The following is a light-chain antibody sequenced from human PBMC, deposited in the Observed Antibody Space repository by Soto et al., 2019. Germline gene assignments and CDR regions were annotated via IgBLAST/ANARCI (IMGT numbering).Light chain of an antibody. Sequence: AIRMTQSPSSFSASTGDRATITCRASQGISSYLAWYQQKPWKPPKLMIYAASTLQSGVPSRFSGSGSGTDFTLTISCLQSEDFATYYCQQYYSYLALTFGGGTKVEIK. CDR1: QGISSY. CDR3: QQYYSYLALT. CDR2: AAS. J-gene: IGKJ4*01. V-gene: IGKV1-8*01.